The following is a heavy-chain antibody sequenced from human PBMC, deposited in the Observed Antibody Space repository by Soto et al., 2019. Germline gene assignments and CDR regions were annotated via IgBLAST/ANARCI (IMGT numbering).Heavy chain of an antibody. Sequence: LGESLKISCKGSGYSFTSYWISWVRQMPGKGLEWMGRIDPSDSYTNYSPSFQGHVTISADKSISTAYLQWSSLKASDTAMYYCASRRPRSIIMVRGTYGMDVWGQGTTVTVSS. D-gene: IGHD3-10*01. V-gene: IGHV5-10-1*01. J-gene: IGHJ6*02. CDR2: IDPSDSYT. CDR3: ASRRPRSIIMVRGTYGMDV. CDR1: GYSFTSYW.